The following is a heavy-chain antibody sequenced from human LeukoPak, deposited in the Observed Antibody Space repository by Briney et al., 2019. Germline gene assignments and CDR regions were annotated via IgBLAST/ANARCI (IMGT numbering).Heavy chain of an antibody. V-gene: IGHV3-23*01. CDR3: ARAQYGAFDI. CDR1: GLPFSSYA. J-gene: IGHJ3*02. CDR2: ISGSGGST. D-gene: IGHD2-2*01. Sequence: GGSLPLSCALCGLPFSSYAMSWVRQAPGRGLAWVSSISGSGGSTYYADSVKCPFTLSKDNSKNTLYPQMNSRRAEDTAVYYCARAQYGAFDIWGQGTMVTVSS.